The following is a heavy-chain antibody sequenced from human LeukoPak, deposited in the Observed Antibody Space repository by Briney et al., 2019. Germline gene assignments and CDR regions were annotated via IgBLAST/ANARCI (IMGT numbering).Heavy chain of an antibody. Sequence: SETLSLTCTVSGASIISGPYYRGWIRQPPGMGLEWIGSISYSGTTYYHPSLKSRVTISVDTSKNQFSLRLNSVTAADTAVYYCARQMNTVTADYWGQGTLVTVSS. CDR1: GASIISGPYY. CDR3: ARQMNTVTADY. D-gene: IGHD4-17*01. CDR2: ISYSGTT. J-gene: IGHJ4*02. V-gene: IGHV4-39*01.